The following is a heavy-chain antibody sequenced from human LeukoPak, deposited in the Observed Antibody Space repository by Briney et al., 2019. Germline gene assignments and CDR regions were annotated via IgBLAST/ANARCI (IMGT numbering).Heavy chain of an antibody. D-gene: IGHD2-15*01. CDR1: GFTFSSYW. CDR3: ARDQCSGGSCYWFDP. CDR2: IKQDGSEK. Sequence: GGSLRLSCAASGFTFSSYWMSWVRQAPGKGLEWVANIKQDGSEKYYVDPVKGRFTISRDNAKNSLYLQMNSLRAEDTAVYYCARDQCSGGSCYWFDPWGQGTLVTVSS. J-gene: IGHJ5*02. V-gene: IGHV3-7*01.